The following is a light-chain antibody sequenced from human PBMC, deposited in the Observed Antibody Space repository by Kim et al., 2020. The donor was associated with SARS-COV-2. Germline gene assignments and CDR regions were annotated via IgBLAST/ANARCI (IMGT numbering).Light chain of an antibody. CDR2: DAS. CDR1: QYVTRG. V-gene: IGKV1-5*01. J-gene: IGKJ1*01. Sequence: STLPAYVGDRFTYTCRATQYVTRGLAWYQQKPGRAPKLLIYDASTLDRGVPSRFRGSGSGTEFTLTINSLQPDDFASYYCQHRQTFGQGTKVDIK. CDR3: QHRQT.